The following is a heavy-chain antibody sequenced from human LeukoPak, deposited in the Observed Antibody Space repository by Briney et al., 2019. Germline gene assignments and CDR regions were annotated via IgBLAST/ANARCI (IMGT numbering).Heavy chain of an antibody. CDR3: AGTWPFDY. Sequence: GGSLGLFCAVSGFTFSKGWMHWVRQARGKGRLWVSRISGDGTTTNYADAVKGRFTISRDNDKNTLYLQMDSLRAEDTAVYYCAGTWPFDYWGQGTLVTVSS. CDR1: GFTFSKGW. CDR2: ISGDGTTT. V-gene: IGHV3-74*01. J-gene: IGHJ4*02. D-gene: IGHD5-12*01.